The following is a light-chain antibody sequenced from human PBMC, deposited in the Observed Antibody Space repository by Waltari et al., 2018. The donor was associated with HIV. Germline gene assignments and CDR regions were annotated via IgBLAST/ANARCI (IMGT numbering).Light chain of an antibody. CDR3: GSYSGSKNFAV. V-gene: IGLV2-8*01. J-gene: IGLJ3*02. CDR1: SSDVGGYNY. Sequence: QSALTQPPSASGSPGQSVTISCTGTSSDVGGYNYVSWYQHTPGKAPKLMIFDVSKRPPGVPDRFSGSKSGNTASLTVSGLQAEDEADYYCGSYSGSKNFAVFGGGTKLTVL. CDR2: DVS.